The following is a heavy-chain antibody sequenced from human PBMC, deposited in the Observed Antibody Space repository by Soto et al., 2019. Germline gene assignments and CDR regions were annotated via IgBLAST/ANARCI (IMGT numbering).Heavy chain of an antibody. CDR3: ARDKRSGYDLSVAYAFDI. Sequence: GGSLRLSCAASGFTFSSYSMNWVRQAPGKGLEWVSYISSSSSTIYYADSVKGRFTISRDNAKNSLYLQMNSLRAEDTAVYYCARDKRSGYDLSVAYAFDIWGQGTMVTVSS. D-gene: IGHD5-12*01. CDR2: ISSSSSTI. J-gene: IGHJ3*02. V-gene: IGHV3-48*01. CDR1: GFTFSSYS.